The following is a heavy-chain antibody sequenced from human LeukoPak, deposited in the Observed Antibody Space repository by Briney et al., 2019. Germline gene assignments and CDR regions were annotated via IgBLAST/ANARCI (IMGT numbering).Heavy chain of an antibody. V-gene: IGHV4-30-4*01. CDR3: ARGKSKFDY. CDR1: GGSISRGDYY. J-gene: IGHJ4*02. CDR2: IYYSGST. Sequence: PSETLSLTCTVSGGSISRGDYYWSWIRQPPGKALEWIGYIYYSGSTDYNPSLKSRVTISVDTSKNQFSLKLSSVTAADTAVYYCARGKSKFDYWGQGTLVTVSS.